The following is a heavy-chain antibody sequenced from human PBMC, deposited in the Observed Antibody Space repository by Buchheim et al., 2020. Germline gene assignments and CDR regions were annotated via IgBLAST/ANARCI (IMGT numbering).Heavy chain of an antibody. CDR3: ARNGRELIIGQYYFDS. D-gene: IGHD1-7*01. CDR1: GFVFRNHF. CDR2: IHSDGSSS. Sequence: DVQLVQSGGGSVQPGGSLRLSCAASGFVFRNHFMHWVRLVPGKGLEWVSRIHSDGSSSSYAASVKGRFTISRDNAKNTLYFQMNGLRVEDTAVYYCARNGRELIIGQYYFDSWGQGA. V-gene: IGHV3-74*01. J-gene: IGHJ4*02.